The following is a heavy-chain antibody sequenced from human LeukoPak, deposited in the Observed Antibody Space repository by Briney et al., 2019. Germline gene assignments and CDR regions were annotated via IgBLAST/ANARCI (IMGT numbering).Heavy chain of an antibody. CDR1: GFTFSSYA. CDR3: ARDPEVSGEMATIGTFGY. V-gene: IGHV3-30-3*01. CDR2: ISYDGSNK. D-gene: IGHD5-24*01. J-gene: IGHJ4*02. Sequence: GGSLRLSCAASGFTFSSYAMHWVRQAPGKGLEWVAVISYDGSNKYYADSVKGRFTISRDNSKNTLYLQMNSPRAEDTAVYYCARDPEVSGEMATIGTFGYWGQGTLVIVSS.